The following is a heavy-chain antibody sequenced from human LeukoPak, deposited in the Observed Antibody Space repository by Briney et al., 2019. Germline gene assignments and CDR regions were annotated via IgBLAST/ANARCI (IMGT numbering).Heavy chain of an antibody. J-gene: IGHJ4*02. CDR3: ARGHLDSSGYYPDY. CDR1: GFTFSDYY. V-gene: IGHV3-11*06. CDR2: ISSSSSYT. Sequence: PGGSLRLSCAASGFTFSDYYMSWIRQAPGKGLEWVSYISSSSSYTNYADSVKGRFTISRDNAENSLYLQMNGLRAEDTAVYYCARGHLDSSGYYPDYWGRGTLVTVSS. D-gene: IGHD3-22*01.